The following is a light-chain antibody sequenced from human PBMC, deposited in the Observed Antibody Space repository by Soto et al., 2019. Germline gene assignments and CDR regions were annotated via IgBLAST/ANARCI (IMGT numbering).Light chain of an antibody. J-gene: IGLJ2*01. CDR1: SSNIGAGYD. Sequence: QSVLTQPPSVSRSPGQSVTISCTGSSSNIGAGYDVHWYQQLPGTAPKLLIYGNSNRPSGVPDRFSGSKSGTSASLAITGLQAEDEADYYCQSYDSSLRGVFGGGTKVTVL. CDR3: QSYDSSLRGV. V-gene: IGLV1-40*01. CDR2: GNS.